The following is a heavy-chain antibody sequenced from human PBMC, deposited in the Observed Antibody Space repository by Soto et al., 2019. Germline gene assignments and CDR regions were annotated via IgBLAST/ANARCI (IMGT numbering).Heavy chain of an antibody. J-gene: IGHJ4*02. D-gene: IGHD5-12*01. CDR2: TFSSGST. V-gene: IGHV4-4*07. CDR3: AREGSYSAYNFAHGIQLWSFDF. CDR1: GGSINTFY. Sequence: SETLSLTCTVSGGSINTFYWSWVRQPAGKGLEWIGCTFSSGSTSFNPSLESRVAMSVDTSKNHFSLNLSSVTTADMAVYYCAREGSYSAYNFAHGIQLWSFDFWGQGALVTVSS.